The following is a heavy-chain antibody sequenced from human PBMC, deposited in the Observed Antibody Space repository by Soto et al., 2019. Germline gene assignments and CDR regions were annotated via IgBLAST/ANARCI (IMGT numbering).Heavy chain of an antibody. Sequence: GGSLRLSCAASGFTFSSYGMHWVRQAPGKGLEWVAVIWYDGSNKYYADSVKGRFTISRDNSKNTLYLQMNSLRAEDTAVYYCARDSQLLHPQGGYYYYGMDVWGQGTTVNVSS. J-gene: IGHJ6*02. CDR2: IWYDGSNK. V-gene: IGHV3-33*01. CDR3: ARDSQLLHPQGGYYYYGMDV. D-gene: IGHD2-2*01. CDR1: GFTFSSYG.